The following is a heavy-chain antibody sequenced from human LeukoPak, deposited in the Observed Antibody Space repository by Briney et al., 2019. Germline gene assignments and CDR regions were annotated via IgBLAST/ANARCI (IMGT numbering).Heavy chain of an antibody. CDR2: IYYSGST. CDR3: ASPRGYSYGRVHY. Sequence: SETLSLTCTVSGGSITSSGYYWGWIRQPPGKGLEWIGSIYYSGSTYYNPSLKSRVTISVDTSKNQFSLQLSSVTAADTAVYYCASPRGYSYGRVHYWGQGTLVTVSS. CDR1: GGSITSSGYY. D-gene: IGHD5-18*01. J-gene: IGHJ4*02. V-gene: IGHV4-39*01.